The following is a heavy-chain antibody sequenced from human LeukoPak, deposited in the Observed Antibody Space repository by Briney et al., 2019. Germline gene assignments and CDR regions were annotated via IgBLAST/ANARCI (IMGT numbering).Heavy chain of an antibody. CDR3: ARNWATDYHFDY. Sequence: PSETLSLTCVVSTYSISNGYYWGWIRQPPGKRLEWIGSIYHSGSADYNPSLTSRVTISVDTSNNQFSLRLTSVTAADTAVYYCARNWATDYHFDYWGQGTLVTVSS. J-gene: IGHJ4*02. D-gene: IGHD3-16*01. CDR2: IYHSGSA. V-gene: IGHV4-38-2*01. CDR1: TYSISNGYY.